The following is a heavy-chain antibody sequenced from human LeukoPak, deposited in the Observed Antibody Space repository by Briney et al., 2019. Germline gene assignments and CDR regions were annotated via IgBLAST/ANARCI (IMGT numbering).Heavy chain of an antibody. V-gene: IGHV3-23*01. CDR2: ISGSSGTT. CDR3: ARDVAVAGTGEGYYMDV. D-gene: IGHD6-19*01. CDR1: GFTFRTYG. Sequence: GSLRLSCAASGFTFRTYGLSWVRQAPGKGLEWVSVISGSSGTTYYADSVKGRFTISRDNSKNTLYLQMNSLRAEDTAVYYCARDVAVAGTGEGYYMDVWGKGTTVTISS. J-gene: IGHJ6*03.